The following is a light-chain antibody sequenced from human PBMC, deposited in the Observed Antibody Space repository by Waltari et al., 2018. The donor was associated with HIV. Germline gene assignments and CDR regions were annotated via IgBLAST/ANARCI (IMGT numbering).Light chain of an antibody. CDR1: SSDVGGYNY. Sequence: QSALTQPASVSGSPGQSIPISCTGTSSDVGGYNYVSWYQQHPGEAPKLMIYDVGKRPSGVSNRFSGSKSGNTASLTISGLQAEDEADYYCSSYTSSSTWVFGGGTKVTVL. CDR2: DVG. CDR3: SSYTSSSTWV. J-gene: IGLJ3*02. V-gene: IGLV2-14*03.